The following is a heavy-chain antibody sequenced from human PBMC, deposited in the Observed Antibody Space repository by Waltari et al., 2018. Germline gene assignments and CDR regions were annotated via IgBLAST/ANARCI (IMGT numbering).Heavy chain of an antibody. CDR3: AKDNGYSLDY. Sequence: EVQLVESGGASVEPGRSLRLSCAASGFRFEDYALNWVRQVPGKGLEWVSGLSWNSGSIIYADSVKGRFTISRDNARNSLFLQMTSLRPDDTALYYCAKDNGYSLDYWGHGTLVTVTS. CDR1: GFRFEDYA. V-gene: IGHV3-9*01. D-gene: IGHD5-18*01. CDR2: LSWNSGSI. J-gene: IGHJ4*01.